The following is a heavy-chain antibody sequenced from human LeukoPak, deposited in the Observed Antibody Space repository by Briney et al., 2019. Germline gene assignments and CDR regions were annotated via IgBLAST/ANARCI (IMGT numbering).Heavy chain of an antibody. CDR1: SGSIGNYY. CDR3: TRIVDHGYSDL. V-gene: IGHV4-59*01. Sequence: SETLSLTCTVSSGSIGNYYWNWIRQPPGKGLERIGHIYYSGSTNYNPSLKSRVTISVDTSKNQFSLRLTSVTSADTAVYYCTRIVDHGYSDLWGQGTLVTVSS. J-gene: IGHJ5*02. D-gene: IGHD3-22*01. CDR2: IYYSGST.